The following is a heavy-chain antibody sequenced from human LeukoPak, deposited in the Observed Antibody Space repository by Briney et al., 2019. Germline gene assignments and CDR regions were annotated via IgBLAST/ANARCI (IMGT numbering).Heavy chain of an antibody. J-gene: IGHJ6*03. CDR3: ARAGTIFGVARRDYYMVV. CDR2: MNPNSGNT. V-gene: IGHV1-8*01. Sequence: ASVKVSCKASGYTFTSYDINWVRQATGQGLEWMGWMNPNSGNTGYAQKFQGRVTMTRNTSISTAYMELSSLSSEDTAVYYCARAGTIFGVARRDYYMVVWGKGTTVTVSS. D-gene: IGHD3-3*01. CDR1: GYTFTSYD.